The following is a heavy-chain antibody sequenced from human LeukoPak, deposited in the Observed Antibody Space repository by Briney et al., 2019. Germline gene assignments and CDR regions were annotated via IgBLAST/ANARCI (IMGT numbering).Heavy chain of an antibody. D-gene: IGHD3-10*01. CDR3: ARDSGTTGEVKFDP. CDR2: IYTSGTV. Sequence: SETLSLTCTVSGGSISSYYWSWIRQPAGTALEWIGRIYTSGTVTYNPSLKSRVTMSVDTSKNQFSLKLSSVTAADTAVYYCARDSGTTGEVKFDPWGQGTLVTVSS. J-gene: IGHJ5*02. CDR1: GGSISSYY. V-gene: IGHV4-4*07.